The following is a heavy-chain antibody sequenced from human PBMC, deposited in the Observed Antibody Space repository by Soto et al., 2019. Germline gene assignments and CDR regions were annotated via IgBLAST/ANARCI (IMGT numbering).Heavy chain of an antibody. D-gene: IGHD4-17*01. V-gene: IGHV1-18*01. CDR2: ISAYNGNT. Sequence: ASVKVSCKASGYTFTSYGISWVRQAPGQGLEWMGWISAYNGNTNYAQKLQGRVTMTTDTSTSTAYMELRSLRSDDTAVYYCARDHYGDHYPFYYYGMDVWGQGTTVTVSS. CDR1: GYTFTSYG. J-gene: IGHJ6*02. CDR3: ARDHYGDHYPFYYYGMDV.